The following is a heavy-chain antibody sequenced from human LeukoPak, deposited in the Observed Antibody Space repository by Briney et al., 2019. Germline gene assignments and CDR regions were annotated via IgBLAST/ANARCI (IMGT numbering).Heavy chain of an antibody. D-gene: IGHD1-1*01. Sequence: SETLSLTCTVSGGSVSSSYYWGWIRQPPGKGLEWIGSICSGGNICSNPSLESRVTISVDSSRSHFFLQLTSATAADTAVYFCARDGPWKSDYWGQGTLVTVSS. CDR3: ARDGPWKSDY. CDR1: GGSVSSSYY. J-gene: IGHJ4*02. V-gene: IGHV4-39*02. CDR2: ICSGGNI.